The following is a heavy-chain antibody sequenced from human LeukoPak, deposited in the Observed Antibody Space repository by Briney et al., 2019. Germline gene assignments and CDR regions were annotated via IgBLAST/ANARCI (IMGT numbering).Heavy chain of an antibody. CDR2: IHHSGST. V-gene: IGHV4-38-2*02. CDR3: ARDRGNYGDPDGYYFDY. CDR1: GYSISSGYY. Sequence: PSETLSLTCTVSGYSISSGYYWGWIRQPPGKGLEWIGSIHHSGSTYYNPSLKSRVTISVDTSKNQFSLKLSSVTAADTAVYYCARDRGNYGDPDGYYFDYWGQGTLVTVSS. D-gene: IGHD4-17*01. J-gene: IGHJ4*02.